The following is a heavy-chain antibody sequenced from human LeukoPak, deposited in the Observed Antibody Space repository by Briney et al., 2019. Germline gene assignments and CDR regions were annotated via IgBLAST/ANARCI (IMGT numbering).Heavy chain of an antibody. CDR2: ISYDGSNK. J-gene: IGHJ5*01. V-gene: IGHV3-30-3*01. CDR1: GFSFHSYA. CDR3: ARDNWVDC. Sequence: HPGRSLRLSCAASGFSFHSYAMHWVRQAPGKGLEWVAVISYDGSNKYYADSVKGRFIISRDNAKNSLYLQMNSLKVEDTAIYYCARDNWVDCWGPGTLVTVSS.